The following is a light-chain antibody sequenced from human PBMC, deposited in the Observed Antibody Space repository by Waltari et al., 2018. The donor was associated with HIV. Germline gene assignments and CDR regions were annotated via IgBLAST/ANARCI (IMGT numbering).Light chain of an antibody. CDR1: KHNIGFKG. V-gene: IGLV10-54*01. CDR2: RGN. Sequence: QAGLTQPPSVSKALGQTATFTCTGDKHNIGFKGAAWLKHHLGHPPKLLSYRGNNRPSGVPDRFSASTSGKTASLNITGLQADDEADYYCSSWDTRLNGWVFGGGTHLTVL. J-gene: IGLJ3*02. CDR3: SSWDTRLNGWV.